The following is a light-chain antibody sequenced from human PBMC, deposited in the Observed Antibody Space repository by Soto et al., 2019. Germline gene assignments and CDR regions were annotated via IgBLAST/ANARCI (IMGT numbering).Light chain of an antibody. Sequence: TQSPGALSLSPGERATLSCRASQSISNSLNWYRQKPGRAPNLLIVAASSLQSGVPSRFSGSGSGTHFTLTISSLQPEDFATYYCQQSYSTPITFGQGTRLEIK. CDR2: AAS. CDR3: QQSYSTPIT. J-gene: IGKJ5*01. CDR1: QSISNS. V-gene: IGKV1-39*01.